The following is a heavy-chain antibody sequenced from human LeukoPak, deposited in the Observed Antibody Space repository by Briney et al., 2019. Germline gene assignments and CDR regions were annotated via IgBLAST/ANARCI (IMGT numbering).Heavy chain of an antibody. CDR2: INPNSGGT. J-gene: IGHJ4*02. D-gene: IGHD3-16*01. Sequence: ASVKVSCKASGYTFTGYYMHWVQQAPGQGLEWMGWINPNSGGTNYAQKFQGRVTMTRDTSVSTAYMALSRLRSDDTAVDYCARGLRAQTNSWGQGTLVTVSS. CDR1: GYTFTGYY. V-gene: IGHV1-2*02. CDR3: ARGLRAQTNS.